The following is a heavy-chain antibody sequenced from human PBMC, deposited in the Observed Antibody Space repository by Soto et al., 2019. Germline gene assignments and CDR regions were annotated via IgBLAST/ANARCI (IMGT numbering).Heavy chain of an antibody. CDR2: INHSGST. CDR3: ARGGEDIVVVPAARNLDY. V-gene: IGHV4-34*01. CDR1: GGSFSGYY. J-gene: IGHJ4*02. D-gene: IGHD2-2*01. Sequence: ETLSLTCAVYGGSFSGYYWSWIRQPPGKGLEWIGEINHSGSTNYDPSLKSRVTISVDTSKNQFSLKLSSVTAADTAVYYCARGGEDIVVVPAARNLDYWGQGTLVTVS.